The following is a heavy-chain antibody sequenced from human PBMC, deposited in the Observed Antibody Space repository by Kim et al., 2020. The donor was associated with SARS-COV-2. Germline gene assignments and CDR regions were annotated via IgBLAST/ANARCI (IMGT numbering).Heavy chain of an antibody. D-gene: IGHD1-7*01. V-gene: IGHV3-30-3*01. CDR2: ISYDGSNK. J-gene: IGHJ4*02. CDR3: SFFFFNWNYGYYFDY. Sequence: GGSLRLSCAASGFTFSSYAMHWVRQAPGKGLEWVAVISYDGSNKYYADSVKGRFTISRDNSKNTLYLQMNSLRAEDTAVYYCSFFFFNWNYGYYFDYWGQGTLVTVSS. CDR1: GFTFSSYA.